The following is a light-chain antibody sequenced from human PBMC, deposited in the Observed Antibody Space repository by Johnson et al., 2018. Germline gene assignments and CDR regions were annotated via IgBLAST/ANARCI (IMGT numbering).Light chain of an antibody. J-gene: IGLJ1*01. Sequence: QSVLTQPPSVSAAPGQKVTISCSGSSSNIGNNYVSWYQQLPGTAPKLLIYENNKRPSGIPDRFSGSKSGTSATLGITGLKTGDEADYYCGTWDSSLSAGNVFGTGTKFTVL. CDR2: ENN. CDR1: SSNIGNNY. V-gene: IGLV1-51*02. CDR3: GTWDSSLSAGNV.